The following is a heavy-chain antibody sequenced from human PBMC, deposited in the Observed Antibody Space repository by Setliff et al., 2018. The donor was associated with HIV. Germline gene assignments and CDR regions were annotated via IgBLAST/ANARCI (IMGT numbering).Heavy chain of an antibody. CDR3: ARDKTPIFGVVIATNWFDP. V-gene: IGHV1-2*02. J-gene: IGHJ5*02. Sequence: GASVKVSCKASGFSSDDYYIHWVRQAPGQGLEWMGCVIPNSGKTYYAQEFQGRVTMTSDTSINTAYMELRSLRSEDTAVYYCARDKTPIFGVVIATNWFDPWGQGTLVTVSS. CDR2: VIPNSGKT. CDR1: GFSSDDYY. D-gene: IGHD3-3*01.